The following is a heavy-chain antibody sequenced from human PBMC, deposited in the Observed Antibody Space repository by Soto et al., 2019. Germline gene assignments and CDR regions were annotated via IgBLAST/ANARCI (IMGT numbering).Heavy chain of an antibody. CDR3: GPSGWPTYYSYGMDV. CDR1: GGTFSSYA. J-gene: IGHJ6*02. CDR2: IIPIFGTA. Sequence: SVXVSFKAWGGTFSSYAISWVRQAPGQGLEWMGGIIPIFGTANYAQKFQGRVTITADESTSTAYMELSSLRSEDTAVYYGGPSGWPTYYSYGMDVWGPGTTLTVSS. D-gene: IGHD6-19*01. V-gene: IGHV1-69*13.